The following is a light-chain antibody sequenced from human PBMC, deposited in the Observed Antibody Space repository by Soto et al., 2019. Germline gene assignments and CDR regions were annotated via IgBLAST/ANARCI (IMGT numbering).Light chain of an antibody. V-gene: IGKV3-20*01. CDR2: GAS. Sequence: NVLTQSPDTVSLSPGEGATLSCRASQTVRSNYLVWYQFKPGQAPRLLIYGASHRATGIPDRYSGSGSGTDFTLTISRLESEDSAVYFCQQYGTAPYTFGQGTKLEIK. CDR1: QTVRSNY. J-gene: IGKJ2*01. CDR3: QQYGTAPYT.